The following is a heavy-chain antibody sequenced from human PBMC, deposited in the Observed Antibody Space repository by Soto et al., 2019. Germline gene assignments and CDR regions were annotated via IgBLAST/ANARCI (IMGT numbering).Heavy chain of an antibody. Sequence: GGSLRLSCAASGFTFSNYAMAWVRQAPGKGLEWVAVIWYDGSNKYYADSVKGRFTISRDNSKNTLYLQMNSLRAEDTAVYYCARSYDFWSGPTDYWGQGTLVTVSS. CDR2: IWYDGSNK. CDR3: ARSYDFWSGPTDY. V-gene: IGHV3-33*08. CDR1: GFTFSNYA. D-gene: IGHD3-3*01. J-gene: IGHJ4*02.